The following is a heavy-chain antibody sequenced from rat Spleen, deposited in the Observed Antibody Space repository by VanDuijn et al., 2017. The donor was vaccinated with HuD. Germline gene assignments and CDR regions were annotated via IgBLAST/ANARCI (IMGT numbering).Heavy chain of an antibody. CDR1: GFSLTTYS. CDR3: ARESGPGRYTGYYGYPFDY. Sequence: QVQLKESGPGLVQPSETLSLTCTVSGFSLTTYSVSWVRQPSGKGPEWMGKMWYDGDTTYNSALKSRLSISRDTSKNQVFLKMNSLQTEDIATFDCARESGPGRYTGYYGYPFDYWGQGVMVTVSS. J-gene: IGHJ2*01. D-gene: IGHD1-7*01. CDR2: MWYDGDT. V-gene: IGHV2-34*01.